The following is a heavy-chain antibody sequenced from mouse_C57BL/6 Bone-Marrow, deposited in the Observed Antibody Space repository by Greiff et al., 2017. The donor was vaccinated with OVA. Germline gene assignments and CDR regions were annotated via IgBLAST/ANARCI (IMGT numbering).Heavy chain of an antibody. Sequence: QVQLQQSGAELVRPGASVTLSCKASGYTFTDYEMHWVKQTPVHGLEWIGAIDPETGGPAYNQKFKGKAILTADKSSSTAYMELRRLTSEASAVYNCTRSYSNSGNVDYWGQETTLTVSS. CDR1: GYTFTDYE. J-gene: IGHJ2*01. CDR2: IDPETGGP. D-gene: IGHD2-5*01. V-gene: IGHV1-15*01. CDR3: TRSYSNSGNVDY.